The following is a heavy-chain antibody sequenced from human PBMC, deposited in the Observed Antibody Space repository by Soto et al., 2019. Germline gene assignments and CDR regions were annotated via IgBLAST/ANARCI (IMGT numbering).Heavy chain of an antibody. D-gene: IGHD5-12*01. CDR2: IRSKAYGGTT. CDR1: GFTFGDYA. J-gene: IGHJ6*02. V-gene: IGHV3-49*04. CDR3: TCTSGYDLYDYYGMDV. Sequence: PGGSLRLSCTASGFTFGDYAMSWVRQAPGKGLEWVGFIRSKAYGGTTEYAASVEGRFTISRDDSKSIAYLQMNSLKTEDTAVYYCTCTSGYDLYDYYGMDVWGQGTTVTVSS.